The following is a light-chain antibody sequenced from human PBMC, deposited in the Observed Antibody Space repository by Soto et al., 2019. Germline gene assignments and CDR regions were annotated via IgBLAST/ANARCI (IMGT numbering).Light chain of an antibody. V-gene: IGLV2-14*03. Sequence: QSALTQPASVSGSPGQSITISCTGTSSDVGGYNYVSWYQQHPGKAPKLMIYDVNNRPSGVSNRFSGSKSGNTASLTISGLQTEDEADYYCSSYTSSSTLFGGGPKLTVL. CDR2: DVN. J-gene: IGLJ2*01. CDR3: SSYTSSSTL. CDR1: SSDVGGYNY.